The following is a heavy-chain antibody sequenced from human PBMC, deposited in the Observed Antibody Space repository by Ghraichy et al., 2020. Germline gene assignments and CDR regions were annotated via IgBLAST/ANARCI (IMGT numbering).Heavy chain of an antibody. V-gene: IGHV3-23*01. CDR3: AGDRSGYYAYFDY. D-gene: IGHD3-22*01. J-gene: IGHJ4*02. CDR1: GFTFSNYA. CDR2: ISDSGGTT. Sequence: GGSLRLSCAASGFTFSNYAMSWVRQAPGKGLVWVSAISDSGGTTYYADSVKGRFTISRDNPKNTLYLQMNSLRAEDTAVYYCAGDRSGYYAYFDYWGQGTL.